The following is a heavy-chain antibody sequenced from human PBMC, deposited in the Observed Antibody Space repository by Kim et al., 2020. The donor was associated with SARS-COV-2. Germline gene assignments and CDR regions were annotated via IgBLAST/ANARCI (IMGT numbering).Heavy chain of an antibody. CDR3: ATVPRDILTGYYTYYYYGMDV. Sequence: SETLSLTCAVYGGSFSGYYWSWIRQPPGKGLEWIGEINHSGSTNYNPSLKSRVTISVDTSKNQFSLKLSSVTAAATAVYYCATVPRDILTGYYTYYYYGMDVWGQGTTVTVSS. CDR2: INHSGST. CDR1: GGSFSGYY. J-gene: IGHJ6*02. D-gene: IGHD3-9*01. V-gene: IGHV4-34*01.